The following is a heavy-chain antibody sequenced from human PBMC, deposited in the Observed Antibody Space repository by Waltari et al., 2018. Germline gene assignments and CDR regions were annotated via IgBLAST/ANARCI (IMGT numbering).Heavy chain of an antibody. CDR3: ARGRRPYSSTWETFAY. V-gene: IGHV1-8*03. D-gene: IGHD6-13*01. Sequence: VRQASGQVLELMGGRNTNTCTTGYSQKFQGRVTITRDTSINTADMELSSLRSEDTAVYYWARGRRPYSSTWETFAYWGQGTLVTVSS. J-gene: IGHJ4*02. CDR2: RNTNTCTT.